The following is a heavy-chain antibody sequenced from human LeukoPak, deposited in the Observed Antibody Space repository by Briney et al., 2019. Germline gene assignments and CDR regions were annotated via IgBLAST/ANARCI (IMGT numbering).Heavy chain of an antibody. J-gene: IGHJ4*02. CDR2: INPNSGGT. D-gene: IGHD5-12*01. CDR3: ARDSFQLRYSGYDFVDY. Sequence: ASVKVSCKASGYTFTSYGISWVRQAPGQGLEWMGWINPNSGGTNYAQKFQGRVTMTRDTSISTAYMELSRLRSDDTAVYYCARDSFQLRYSGYDFVDYWGQGTLVTVSS. CDR1: GYTFTSYG. V-gene: IGHV1-2*02.